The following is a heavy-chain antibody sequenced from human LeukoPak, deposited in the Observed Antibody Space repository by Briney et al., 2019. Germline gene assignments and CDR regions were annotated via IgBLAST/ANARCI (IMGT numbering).Heavy chain of an antibody. Sequence: GGSLRLSCAASGFTVSSSYMYWVRQAPGKGLEWVSFFYRGDSTYYAESVRGRFTISRDDSKNTLYLLMNSLIPEDTAVYYCAREVVSSPSYFDSWGQGTLVTVSS. V-gene: IGHV3-53*01. J-gene: IGHJ4*02. D-gene: IGHD2-15*01. CDR2: FYRGDST. CDR3: AREVVSSPSYFDS. CDR1: GFTVSSSY.